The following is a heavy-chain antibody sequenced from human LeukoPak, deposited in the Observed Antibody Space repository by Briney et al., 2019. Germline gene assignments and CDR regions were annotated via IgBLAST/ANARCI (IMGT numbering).Heavy chain of an antibody. Sequence: PGGSLRLSCAASGFTFSSYAMSWVRQAPGKGLEWGSAISGRGGSTYYADSVKGRFTISRDNSKTTLSLQMNSLRAEDTAVYYCAKGPAPIAVAGTDYWGQGTLVTVSS. CDR3: AKGPAPIAVAGTDY. CDR2: ISGRGGST. CDR1: GFTFSSYA. V-gene: IGHV3-23*01. D-gene: IGHD6-19*01. J-gene: IGHJ4*02.